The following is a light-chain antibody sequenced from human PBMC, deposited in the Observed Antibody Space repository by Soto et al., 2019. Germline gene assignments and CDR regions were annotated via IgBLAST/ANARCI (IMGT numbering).Light chain of an antibody. Sequence: QSALTQPASVSWSPGQSITISCTGTSSDVGGYNYVSWYQQHPGKAPKLMIYDVSNRPSGVSNRFSGSKTGNTASLTISGLQAEDEADDYCSSYTSSSTLYVFASGTKLTVL. CDR1: SSDVGGYNY. CDR2: DVS. V-gene: IGLV2-14*01. CDR3: SSYTSSSTLYV. J-gene: IGLJ1*01.